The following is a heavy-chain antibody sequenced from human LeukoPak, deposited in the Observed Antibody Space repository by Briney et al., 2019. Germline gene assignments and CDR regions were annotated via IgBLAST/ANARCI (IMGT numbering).Heavy chain of an antibody. V-gene: IGHV3-9*01. D-gene: IGHD5-24*01. CDR2: ISWNSGSI. CDR3: AKGAMRWLQPTIDY. CDR1: GFTFDDYA. Sequence: GGSLRLSCAASGFTFDDYAMHWVRQAPGKGLEWVSGISWNSGSIGYADSVKGRFTISRDNAKNSLYLQMNSLRAEDTALYYCAKGAMRWLQPTIDYWGQGTLVAVSS. J-gene: IGHJ4*02.